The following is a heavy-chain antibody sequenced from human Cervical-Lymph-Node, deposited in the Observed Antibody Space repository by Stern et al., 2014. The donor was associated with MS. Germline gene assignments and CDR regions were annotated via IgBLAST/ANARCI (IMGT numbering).Heavy chain of an antibody. CDR1: GFTFDDNA. J-gene: IGHJ4*02. CDR2: ISWNSGSI. CDR3: AKGATLLDLIDY. Sequence: VQLVESGGGLVQPGRSLRLSCAASGFTFDDNAMHWVRQAPGKGLEWVSGISWNSGSIGYADSVKGRFTISRDNAKNSLYLQMNSLRAEDTAFYYCAKGATLLDLIDYWGQGTLVTVSS. V-gene: IGHV3-9*01. D-gene: IGHD1-1*01.